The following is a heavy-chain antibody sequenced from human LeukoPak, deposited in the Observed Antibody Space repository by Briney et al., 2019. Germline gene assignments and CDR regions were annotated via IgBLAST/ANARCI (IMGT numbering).Heavy chain of an antibody. D-gene: IGHD2-2*01. Sequence: GGSLRLSCAASGFTFSSYAMSWVRQAPGKGLEWVSAISGSGGSTYYADSVKGRFTISRDNSKNTLYLQMNSLRAEDTAVYYCAKDHRVGRVVPAALGDYWGQGTLVTVSS. CDR1: GFTFSSYA. J-gene: IGHJ4*02. V-gene: IGHV3-23*01. CDR2: ISGSGGST. CDR3: AKDHRVGRVVPAALGDY.